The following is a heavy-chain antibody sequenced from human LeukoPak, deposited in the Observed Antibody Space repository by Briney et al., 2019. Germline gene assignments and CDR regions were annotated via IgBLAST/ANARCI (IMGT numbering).Heavy chain of an antibody. V-gene: IGHV1-18*01. D-gene: IGHD6-19*01. CDR1: GYTFTSYD. CDR3: ARTTYSSGWYGFDY. Sequence: ASVKVSCKASGYTFTSYDIIWVRQAPGQGLEWMGWISAYNGNTNYAQKLQGRVTMTTDTSTSTAYMDLRSLRSDDTAVYYCARTTYSSGWYGFDYWGQGTLVIVSS. CDR2: ISAYNGNT. J-gene: IGHJ4*02.